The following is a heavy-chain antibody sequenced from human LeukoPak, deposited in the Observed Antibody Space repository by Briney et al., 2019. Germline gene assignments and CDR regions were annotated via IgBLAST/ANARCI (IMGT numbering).Heavy chain of an antibody. Sequence: SVKVSCKASGGTFSSYAISWVRQAPGQGLEWMGGIIPIFGTANYAQKFQGRVTITADKSTSTAYMELSSLRSEDTAVYYCASSYDSSGYYYLWGQGTLVTVSS. D-gene: IGHD3-22*01. J-gene: IGHJ4*02. CDR2: IIPIFGTA. V-gene: IGHV1-69*06. CDR1: GGTFSSYA. CDR3: ASSYDSSGYYYL.